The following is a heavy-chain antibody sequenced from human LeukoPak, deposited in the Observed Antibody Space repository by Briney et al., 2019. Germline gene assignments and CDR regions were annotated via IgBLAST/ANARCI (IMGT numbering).Heavy chain of an antibody. Sequence: SETLSLTCTVSGGSISSSSYYWGWIRQPPGKGLEWIGSIYYSRSTYYNPSLKSRVTISVDTSKNQFSLKLSSVTAADTAVYYCARLDDYGDYVDYWGQGTLVTVSS. V-gene: IGHV4-39*01. J-gene: IGHJ4*02. CDR3: ARLDDYGDYVDY. CDR2: IYYSRST. D-gene: IGHD4-17*01. CDR1: GGSISSSSYY.